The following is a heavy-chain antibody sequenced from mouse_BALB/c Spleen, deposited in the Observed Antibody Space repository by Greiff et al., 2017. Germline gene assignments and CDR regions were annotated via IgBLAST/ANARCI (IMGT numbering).Heavy chain of an antibody. CDR3: ARDSAPFAY. V-gene: IGHV7-3*02. J-gene: IGHJ3*01. Sequence: EVQRVESGGGLVQPGGSLRLSCATSGFTFTDYYMSWVRQPPGKALEWLGFIRNKANGYTTEYSASVKGRFTISRDNSQSILYLQMNTLRAEDSATYYCARDSAPFAYWGQGTLVTVSA. CDR1: GFTFTDYY. CDR2: IRNKANGYTT.